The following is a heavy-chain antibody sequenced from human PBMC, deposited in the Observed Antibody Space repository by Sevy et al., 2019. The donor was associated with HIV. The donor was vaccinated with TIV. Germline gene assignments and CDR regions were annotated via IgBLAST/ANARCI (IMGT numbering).Heavy chain of an antibody. CDR2: FSFGCGKI. D-gene: IGHD2-8*01. Sequence: GGSLRLSCAASGFTFSKYSMSWIRQTPGKGLEWVSTFSFGCGKINYANSVKGRFTISRDDSRNTFYLQMKSLRAEDRALYYCAREGCTNWHDSWGQGTVVTVSS. V-gene: IGHV3-23*01. CDR3: AREGCTNWHDS. J-gene: IGHJ4*02. CDR1: GFTFSKYS.